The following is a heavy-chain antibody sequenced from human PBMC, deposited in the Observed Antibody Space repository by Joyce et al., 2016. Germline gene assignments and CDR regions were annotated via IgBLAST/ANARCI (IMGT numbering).Heavy chain of an antibody. Sequence: EVQLVESGGGLVQPGGSLRLSCAASGFTFNTYSMNWVRQAPGKGLEWISYIFSNGISTFYADSVRGRFTSSRDNDKNSLHLQMNSLRAEDTAVYYCVRNHCSDGSCHAYFDSWGQGTLVTVSS. J-gene: IGHJ4*02. V-gene: IGHV3-48*01. CDR1: GFTFNTYS. D-gene: IGHD2-15*01. CDR3: VRNHCSDGSCHAYFDS. CDR2: IFSNGIST.